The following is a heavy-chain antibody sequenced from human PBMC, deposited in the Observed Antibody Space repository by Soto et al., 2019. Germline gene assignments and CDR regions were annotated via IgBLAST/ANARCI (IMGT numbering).Heavy chain of an antibody. J-gene: IGHJ5*02. CDR1: GFTFSNYA. V-gene: IGHV3-23*01. D-gene: IGHD6-13*01. Sequence: GGSLRLSCAASGFTFSNYAMSWVRQAPGKGLEWVSAVSGSGGNTYYADSVKGRFTISRDNSKNTLYLQMNSLRAEDTAVYYCSKARGSSSRYGLFDPCGQGTL. CDR3: SKARGSSSRYGLFDP. CDR2: VSGSGGNT.